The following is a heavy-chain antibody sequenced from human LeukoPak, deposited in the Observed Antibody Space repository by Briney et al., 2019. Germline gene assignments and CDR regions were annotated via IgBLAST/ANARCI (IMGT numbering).Heavy chain of an antibody. V-gene: IGHV4-39*01. J-gene: IGHJ4*02. CDR3: ARLPTSYDILTGYYERYFDY. Sequence: KPSETLSLTCTVSGGSISSSSYYWGWIRQPPGKGLEWIGSIYYSGSTYYNPSLKSRVTISVDTSKNQFSLKLSSVTAADTAVYYCARLPTSYDILTGYYERYFDYWGQGTLVTVSS. D-gene: IGHD3-9*01. CDR1: GGSISSSSYY. CDR2: IYYSGST.